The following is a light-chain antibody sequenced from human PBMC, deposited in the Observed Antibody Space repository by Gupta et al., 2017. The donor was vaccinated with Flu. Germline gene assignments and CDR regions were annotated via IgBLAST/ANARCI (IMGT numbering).Light chain of an antibody. Sequence: MTQLEVKLTVSAGERATLFCRASQSVRNNLAWYQQKTGQAHRLLIYGATTRATGIPARLRVSECGSGFPISPCSLQSDDFAVYCCQQYKRRPITFGGGTKVEIK. CDR1: QSVRNN. V-gene: IGKV3-15*01. J-gene: IGKJ4*01. CDR2: GAT. CDR3: QQYKRRPIT.